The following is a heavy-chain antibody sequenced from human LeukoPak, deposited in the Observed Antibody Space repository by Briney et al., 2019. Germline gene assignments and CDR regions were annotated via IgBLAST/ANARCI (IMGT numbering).Heavy chain of an antibody. D-gene: IGHD6-19*01. CDR3: ARGAWLETYRWFDP. J-gene: IGHJ5*02. V-gene: IGHV4-34*01. CDR1: GGSFSGYY. Sequence: SETLSLTCAVYGGSFSGYYWSWIRQPPGKGLEWIGEINHSGSTNYNPSLKSRVTISVDTSKNQFSLKLSSVTAADTAVNYCARGAWLETYRWFDPWGQGTLVTVSS. CDR2: INHSGST.